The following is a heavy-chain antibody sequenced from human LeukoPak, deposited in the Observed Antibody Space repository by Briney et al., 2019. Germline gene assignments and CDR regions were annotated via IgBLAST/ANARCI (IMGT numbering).Heavy chain of an antibody. CDR2: ISSGSTPI. J-gene: IGHJ4*02. Sequence: QPGGSLRLSCAASGFSFSSYDMNWVRQAPGKGLEWISYISSGSTPIYYADSVKGRFTISRDNAKNSLYLQMNSLRDEDTAVYYCARRTTVVTHFDFWGQGTLVTVSS. D-gene: IGHD4-23*01. CDR3: ARRTTVVTHFDF. CDR1: GFSFSSYD. V-gene: IGHV3-48*02.